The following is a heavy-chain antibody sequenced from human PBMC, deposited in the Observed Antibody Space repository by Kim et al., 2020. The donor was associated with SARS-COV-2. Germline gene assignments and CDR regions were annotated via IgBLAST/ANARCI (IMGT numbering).Heavy chain of an antibody. V-gene: IGHV3-11*06. D-gene: IGHD2-2*02. CDR3: AREFVPAAIIPYYDYYMDV. J-gene: IGHJ6*03. Sequence: GRFTICRDNTKNSLYLQMNSLRAEDTAVYYCAREFVPAAIIPYYDYYMDVWGKGTTVTVSS.